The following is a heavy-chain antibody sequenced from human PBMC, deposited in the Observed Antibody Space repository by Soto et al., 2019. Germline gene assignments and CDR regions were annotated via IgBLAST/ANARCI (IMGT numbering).Heavy chain of an antibody. Sequence: ASVKVSCKASGYTFTSYGISWVRQAPGQGLEWMGWISAYNGNTNYAQKLQGRVTMTTDTSTSTAYMELRSLRSDDTAVYYCVRNRPPRGPRSSWFGVGYYYYGMDVWGQGTTVTVSS. CDR1: GYTFTSYG. CDR3: VRNRPPRGPRSSWFGVGYYYYGMDV. D-gene: IGHD6-13*01. V-gene: IGHV1-18*01. J-gene: IGHJ6*02. CDR2: ISAYNGNT.